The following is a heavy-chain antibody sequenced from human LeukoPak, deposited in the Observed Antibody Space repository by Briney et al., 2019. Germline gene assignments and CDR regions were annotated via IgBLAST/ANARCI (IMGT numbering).Heavy chain of an antibody. CDR3: ARLERSRMDGAQY. D-gene: IGHD4/OR15-4a*01. J-gene: IGHJ4*02. Sequence: RPSETLSLTCIVSGDSTRSSGYYWGWIRQPPGKGLEWIGSMFYGETTSYSPSLQSRVTISLDTSKNQFSLRLNSVTAADTAVYYCARLERSRMDGAQYWGQGTLVTVSS. CDR2: MFYGETT. V-gene: IGHV4-39*01. CDR1: GDSTRSSGYY.